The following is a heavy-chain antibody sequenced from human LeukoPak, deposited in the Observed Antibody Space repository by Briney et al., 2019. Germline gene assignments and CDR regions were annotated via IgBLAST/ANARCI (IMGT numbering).Heavy chain of an antibody. Sequence: ASVKVSCKASGYTFTSYGISWVRQAPGQGLEWMGWISAYNGNTNYAQKLQGRVTMTTDTSTSTAYMELRSLRSDDTAVYYCARGGGAYGDYDGDYYYYYMDVWGKGTTATISS. J-gene: IGHJ6*03. D-gene: IGHD4-17*01. V-gene: IGHV1-18*01. CDR3: ARGGGAYGDYDGDYYYYYMDV. CDR1: GYTFTSYG. CDR2: ISAYNGNT.